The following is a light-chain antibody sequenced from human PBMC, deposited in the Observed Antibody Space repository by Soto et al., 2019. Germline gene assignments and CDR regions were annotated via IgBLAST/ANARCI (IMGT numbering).Light chain of an antibody. Sequence: DLVMTQTPLSSPGTLGQPASISCRSSQGLVHNDGNTYLSWLQQRPGQPPRLLIYKISNRFSGGPDRFRGRGAGTDFTLKINRVEAEDVGVYYRMQAKHFPYTFGQGTKLEIK. CDR3: MQAKHFPYT. V-gene: IGKV2-24*01. CDR2: KIS. J-gene: IGKJ2*01. CDR1: QGLVHNDGNTY.